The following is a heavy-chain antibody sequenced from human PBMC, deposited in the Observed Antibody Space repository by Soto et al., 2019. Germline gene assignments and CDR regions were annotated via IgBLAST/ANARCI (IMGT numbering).Heavy chain of an antibody. CDR3: ASATSIAVAGKET. Sequence: QVQLVQSGGEVKKPGASVKVSCKASGDTVTKYGISWVRQAPGQGLEWMGWISFYNGHTNYALKFQDRITFTTDTATSTASMELGSLTSDDTAVYYCASATSIAVAGKETWGKGTLVTVSS. CDR1: GDTVTKYG. V-gene: IGHV1-18*01. J-gene: IGHJ4*02. D-gene: IGHD6-19*01. CDR2: ISFYNGHT.